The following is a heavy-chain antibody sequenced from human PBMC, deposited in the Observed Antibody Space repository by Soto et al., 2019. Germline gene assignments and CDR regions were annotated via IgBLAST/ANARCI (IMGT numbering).Heavy chain of an antibody. V-gene: IGHV1-46*01. CDR2: INPSGGST. CDR3: ASGWFGEFVYQFDY. CDR1: RYTFTTYP. Sequence: ASMNVSSPATRYTFTTYPIDRVQHAPGQGLEWMGIINPSGGSTSYAQKFQGRVTMTRDTSTSTVYMELRSLGSDDTAVYYCASGWFGEFVYQFDYWGQGTLVTVSS. D-gene: IGHD3-10*01. J-gene: IGHJ4*02.